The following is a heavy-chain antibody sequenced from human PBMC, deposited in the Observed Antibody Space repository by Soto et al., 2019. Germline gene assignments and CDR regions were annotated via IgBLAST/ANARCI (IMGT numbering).Heavy chain of an antibody. CDR2: IYHSGST. V-gene: IGHV4-38-2*01. Sequence: SETLSLTCAVSGYSISSGYYWGWIRPPPGKGLEGVGSIYHSGSTYYNQSLKSRVTISVDTSKNQFSLKLISVTAADTAVYYCARVLGDYGDYAGWFDPWGQGTLVTVSS. J-gene: IGHJ5*02. D-gene: IGHD4-17*01. CDR1: GYSISSGYY. CDR3: ARVLGDYGDYAGWFDP.